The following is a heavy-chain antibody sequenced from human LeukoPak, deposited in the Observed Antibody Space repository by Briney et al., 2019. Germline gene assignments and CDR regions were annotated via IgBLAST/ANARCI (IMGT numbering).Heavy chain of an antibody. CDR2: ISPYTGST. CDR3: AREKAAATGTDH. V-gene: IGHV1-18*01. Sequence: GASVKVSCKASGGTFSSYAISWVRQAPGQGLEWVGWISPYTGSTNYAQKLQDRFIMTTDTSTNTAYLDLRSLRSDDTAVYYCAREKAAATGTDHWGQGTLVTVSS. CDR1: GGTFSSYA. J-gene: IGHJ4*02. D-gene: IGHD1-26*01.